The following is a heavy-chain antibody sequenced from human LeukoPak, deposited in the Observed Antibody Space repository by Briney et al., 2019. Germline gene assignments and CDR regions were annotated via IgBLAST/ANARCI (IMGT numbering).Heavy chain of an antibody. V-gene: IGHV3-11*04. CDR1: GFTFSDYA. CDR3: ASTPIRDSGSYSDY. J-gene: IGHJ4*02. CDR2: ISSSGSTI. Sequence: GGSLRLSCAASGFTFSDYAMNWVRQAPGKGLEWVSYISSSGSTIYYADSVKGRFTISRDNAKNSLYLQMNSLRAEDTAVYYCASTPIRDSGSYSDYWGQGTLVTVSS. D-gene: IGHD1-26*01.